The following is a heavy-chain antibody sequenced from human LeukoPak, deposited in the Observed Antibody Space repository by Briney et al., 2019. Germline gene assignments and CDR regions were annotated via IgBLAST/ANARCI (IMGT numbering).Heavy chain of an antibody. J-gene: IGHJ4*02. CDR2: ISGSGGST. V-gene: IGHV3-23*01. Sequence: GGSLRLSCAASGFTFSSYAMSWVRQAPGKGLEWVSAISGSGGSTYYADSVKGRFTISRDNSKNTLYLQMNSLRAEDTAVYYCAKPEDPARAAPYYFDYWGQGTLVTVSS. D-gene: IGHD1-14*01. CDR3: AKPEDPARAAPYYFDY. CDR1: GFTFSSYA.